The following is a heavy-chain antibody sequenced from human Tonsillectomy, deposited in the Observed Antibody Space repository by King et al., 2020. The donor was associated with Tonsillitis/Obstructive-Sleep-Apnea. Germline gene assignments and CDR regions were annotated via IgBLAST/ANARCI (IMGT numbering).Heavy chain of an antibody. V-gene: IGHV1-24*01. D-gene: IGHD5-12*01. CDR3: ATSHQHNSGHDLAG. CDR2: FDPEDGET. CDR1: GYTLTELY. J-gene: IGHJ4*02. Sequence: VQLVQSGAEVKKPGASVKVSCKVSGYTLTELYMHWVRQAPGKGLEWMGGFDPEDGETIYAQPFQGRVTMTEDTSTDTAYMKLSSLRSEDTAVYYCATSHQHNSGHDLAGWGQGTLVTVSS.